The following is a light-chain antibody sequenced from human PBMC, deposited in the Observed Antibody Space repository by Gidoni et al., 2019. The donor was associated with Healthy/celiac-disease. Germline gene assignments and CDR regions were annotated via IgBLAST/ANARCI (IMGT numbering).Light chain of an antibody. CDR3: QQYNNWPPLT. V-gene: IGKV3-15*01. Sequence: EIVMTQSPATLSVSPGERATLSCRASQSVSSLAWYQQKPGQAPRLLIYGASTRATGIPARFSGSGSGTEFTLTISSLQSEDFAVYYCQQYNNWPPLTFGGXTKVEIK. J-gene: IGKJ4*01. CDR2: GAS. CDR1: QSVSS.